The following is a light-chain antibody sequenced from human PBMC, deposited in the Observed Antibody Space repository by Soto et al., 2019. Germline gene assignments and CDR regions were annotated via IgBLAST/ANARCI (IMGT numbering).Light chain of an antibody. V-gene: IGLV1-51*01. CDR3: GAWDSRLXVYL. CDR1: SSNIGNYY. J-gene: IGLJ1*01. Sequence: QSFMTQPPSVSAAPVQKISISCSGSSSNIGNYYVYWYHQLPGTAPKLLIYDTTKLPSRIPYRFSGSKSGTSATLAITGLQTGDEGHYSCGAWDSRLXVYLFGGGTKVXV. CDR2: DTT.